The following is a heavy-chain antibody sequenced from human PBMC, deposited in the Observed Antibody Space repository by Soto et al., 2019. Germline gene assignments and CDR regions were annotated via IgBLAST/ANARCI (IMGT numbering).Heavy chain of an antibody. V-gene: IGHV3-33*01. CDR1: GFTFSSYG. J-gene: IGHJ4*02. CDR2: IRYDGSNK. Sequence: QVQLVESGGGVVQPGRSLRLSCAASGFTFSSYGMHWVRQAPGKGLEWVAVIRYDGSNKYYADSVKGRFTISRDNSKNTQYVQMNSLRAVDRAVSYCARDLASSHDYWGQGTLVTVSS. D-gene: IGHD6-13*01. CDR3: ARDLASSHDY.